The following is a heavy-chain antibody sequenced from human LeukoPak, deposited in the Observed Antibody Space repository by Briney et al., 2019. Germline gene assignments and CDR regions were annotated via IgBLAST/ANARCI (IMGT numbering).Heavy chain of an antibody. CDR1: GFTFSSYW. J-gene: IGHJ5*02. CDR2: IKQDGSEK. Sequence: PGGSLRLSCAASGFTFSSYWMSWVRQAPGKGLEWVANIKQDGSEKYYVDSVKGRFTISRDNAKNSLYLQMNSLRAEDTAVYYCARDDNTVTPNWFDPWGQGTLVTVSS. D-gene: IGHD4-17*01. CDR3: ARDDNTVTPNWFDP. V-gene: IGHV3-7*01.